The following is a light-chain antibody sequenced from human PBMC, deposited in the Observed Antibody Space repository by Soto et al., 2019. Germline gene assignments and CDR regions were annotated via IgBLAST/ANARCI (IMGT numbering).Light chain of an antibody. J-gene: IGKJ5*01. V-gene: IGKV3D-20*02. Sequence: EIVMTQSPATLSVSPGERATLSCRASQSVSSSALAWYQQKPGQAPRLLMYGASSRATGIPDRFSGSGSGTDFTLTISSLEPEDFAVYYCQQRSNWPPITFGQGTRLEIK. CDR2: GAS. CDR3: QQRSNWPPIT. CDR1: QSVSSSA.